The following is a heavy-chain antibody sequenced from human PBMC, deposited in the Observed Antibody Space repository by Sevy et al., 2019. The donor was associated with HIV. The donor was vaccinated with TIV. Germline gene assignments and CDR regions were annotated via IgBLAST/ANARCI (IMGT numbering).Heavy chain of an antibody. CDR3: ARRSSGWDYFDY. CDR1: GFTFSDYY. D-gene: IGHD6-19*01. V-gene: IGHV3-11*06. J-gene: IGHJ4*02. Sequence: GGSLRLSCAASGFTFSDYYMSWIRQSPGKGLEWVSLISGISTYTNYADSMKGRFTISRDNAKSSLYLQMNSLRAEDTAVYYCARRSSGWDYFDYWGQGTLVTVSS. CDR2: ISGISTYT.